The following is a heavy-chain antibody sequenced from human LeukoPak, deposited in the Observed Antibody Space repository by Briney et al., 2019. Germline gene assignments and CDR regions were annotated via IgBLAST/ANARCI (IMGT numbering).Heavy chain of an antibody. CDR3: ARGDLRGYCSSTSCPRALFDY. CDR2: IIPILGIA. CDR1: GGTFSSYA. J-gene: IGHJ4*02. Sequence: SVKVSCTASGGTFSSYAISWVRQAPGQGLEWMGRIIPILGIANYAQKFQGRVTITADKSTSTAYMELSSLRSEDTAVYYCARGDLRGYCSSTSCPRALFDYWGQGTLVTVSS. V-gene: IGHV1-69*04. D-gene: IGHD2-2*01.